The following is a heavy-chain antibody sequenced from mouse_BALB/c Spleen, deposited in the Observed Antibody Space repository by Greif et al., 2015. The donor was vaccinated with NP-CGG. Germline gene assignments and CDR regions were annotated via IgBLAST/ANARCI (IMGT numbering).Heavy chain of an antibody. CDR3: TRSGFYAMDH. Sequence: VQLQQSGAELVKPGASVKLSCKASGYTFTSYYMYWVKQRPGQGLEWIGEINPSNGGTNFNEKFKSKATLTVDKSSSTAYMQLSSLTSEDSAVYYCTRSGFYAMDHWGQGTSVTVSS. CDR1: GYTFTSYY. D-gene: IGHD3-1*01. V-gene: IGHV1S81*02. J-gene: IGHJ4*01. CDR2: INPSNGGT.